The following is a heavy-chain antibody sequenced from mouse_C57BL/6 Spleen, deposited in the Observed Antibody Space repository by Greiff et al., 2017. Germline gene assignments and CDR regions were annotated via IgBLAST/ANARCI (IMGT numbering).Heavy chain of an antibody. V-gene: IGHV3-6*01. J-gene: IGHJ4*01. Sequence: VQLKESGPGLVKPSQSLSLTCSVTGYSITSGYYWNWIRQFPGNKLEWMGYISYDGSNNSNPSLKNRISITRDTSKNQFFLKLNSVSTEDTATYYCARGRPGYSMDYWGQGTSVTVSS. CDR1: GYSITSGYY. CDR3: ARGRPGYSMDY. CDR2: ISYDGSN.